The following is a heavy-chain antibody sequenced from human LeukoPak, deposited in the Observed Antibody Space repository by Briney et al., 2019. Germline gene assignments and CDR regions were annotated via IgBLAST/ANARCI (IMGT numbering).Heavy chain of an antibody. CDR3: ARGQLVWNAFDI. CDR2: IHPGDSDT. D-gene: IGHD6-6*01. CDR1: GYSFTSYW. V-gene: IGHV5-51*01. Sequence: GESLQISCKASGYSFTSYWIGWVRQVPGKGLEWMGIIHPGDSDTRYSPSFQGQVTISADKSISTAYLQWSSLKASDTAMYYCARGQLVWNAFDIWGQGTMVTVSS. J-gene: IGHJ3*02.